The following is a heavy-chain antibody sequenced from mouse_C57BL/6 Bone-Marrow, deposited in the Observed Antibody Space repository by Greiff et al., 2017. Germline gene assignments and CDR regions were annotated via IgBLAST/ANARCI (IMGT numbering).Heavy chain of an antibody. CDR1: GYTFTSYW. D-gene: IGHD2-5*01. Sequence: QVQLQQPGAELVRPGTSVKLSCKASGYTFTSYWMHWVKQRPGQGLEWIGVIDPSDSYTNYNQKFKGKATLTVDTSSSTAYMQLSSLTDEDSAVYYCARGPYYSNYDAMDYWGQGTSVTVSS. V-gene: IGHV1-59*01. CDR3: ARGPYYSNYDAMDY. CDR2: IDPSDSYT. J-gene: IGHJ4*01.